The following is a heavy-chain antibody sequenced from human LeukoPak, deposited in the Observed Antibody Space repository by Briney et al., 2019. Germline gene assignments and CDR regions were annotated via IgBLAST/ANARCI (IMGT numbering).Heavy chain of an antibody. CDR2: IYYSGST. D-gene: IGHD5-18*01. V-gene: IGHV4-30-4*01. CDR1: GGSIGIGDYY. Sequence: KTSQSRSLTSTVSGGSIGIGDYYWSWLREPPGKGLEWIGHIYYSGSTYNNPSLKSRVTISVDTSKNQFALKLSSVTAADTAVYYCARSGYSYLTRGIWFDPWGQGTLVTVSS. J-gene: IGHJ5*02. CDR3: ARSGYSYLTRGIWFDP.